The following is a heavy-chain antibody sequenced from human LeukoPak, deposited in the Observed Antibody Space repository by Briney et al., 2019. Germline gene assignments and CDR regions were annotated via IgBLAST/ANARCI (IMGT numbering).Heavy chain of an antibody. CDR1: GGSISSYY. D-gene: IGHD6-13*01. Sequence: SETLSLTCTVSGGSISSYYWSWIRQPPGRGLEWIGYIYFTGSTNYNPSLQSRVTISVDTSKNQFSLKLTSVTAADTAVYYCARHCASGTCAFDIWGQGTMVTVSS. CDR3: ARHCASGTCAFDI. V-gene: IGHV4-59*08. J-gene: IGHJ3*02. CDR2: IYFTGST.